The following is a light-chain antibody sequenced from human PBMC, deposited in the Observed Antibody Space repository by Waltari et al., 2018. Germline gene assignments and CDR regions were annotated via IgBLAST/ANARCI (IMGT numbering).Light chain of an antibody. CDR3: QQYYSTPYT. CDR2: WAS. V-gene: IGKV4-1*01. J-gene: IGKJ2*01. Sequence: DIVMTQSPDSLAVSLGERDTITCKSNQSVLYNSNNKNFLAWYQHKAGQPPKFLIYWASTRESGVPDRFSGSGSGTDFTLTISTLQAEDVAVYYCQQYYSTPYTFGQGTKLEIK. CDR1: QSVLYNSNNKNF.